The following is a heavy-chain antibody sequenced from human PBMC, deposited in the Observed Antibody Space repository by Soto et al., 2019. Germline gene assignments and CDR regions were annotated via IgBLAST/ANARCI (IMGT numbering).Heavy chain of an antibody. CDR2: IHYSGST. D-gene: IGHD3-9*01. Sequence: PSETLSLTCTVSADSISSYYWSWIRQSPGKGLEWIGYIHYSGSTNYNPSLKSRVTISVDSSKHQFSLKLSSVTAAGTAVYYCARGQPDYDILTGDFDYWGQGTLVTVSS. V-gene: IGHV4-59*01. CDR3: ARGQPDYDILTGDFDY. CDR1: ADSISSYY. J-gene: IGHJ4*02.